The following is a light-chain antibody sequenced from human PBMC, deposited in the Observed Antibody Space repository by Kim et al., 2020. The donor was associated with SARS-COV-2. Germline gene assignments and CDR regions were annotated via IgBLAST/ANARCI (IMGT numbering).Light chain of an antibody. CDR3: QQYGNSPPTT. Sequence: IFLTQSPGTLSLSPGERATLSCRASQGVSSSHLAWYQQKPGQAPRLLIYGASRRATGIPDRFSGSGSGTDFTLTISRLEPEDFAVYYCQQYGNSPPTTFGQGTKLEI. CDR1: QGVSSSH. CDR2: GAS. V-gene: IGKV3-20*01. J-gene: IGKJ2*01.